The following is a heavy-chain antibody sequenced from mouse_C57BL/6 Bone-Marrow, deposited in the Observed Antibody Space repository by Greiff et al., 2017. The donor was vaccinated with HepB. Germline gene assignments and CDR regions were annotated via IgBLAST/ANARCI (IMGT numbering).Heavy chain of an antibody. D-gene: IGHD2-4*01. CDR3: ARWYYERAMDY. J-gene: IGHJ4*01. Sequence: QVQLQQPGAELVRPGSSVKLSCKASGYTFTSYWMHWVKQRPIQGLEWIGNIDPSDSETHYNQKFKDKATLTVDKSSSTAYMQLSSLTSEDSAVYYCARWYYERAMDYWGQGTSVTVSS. V-gene: IGHV1-52*01. CDR1: GYTFTSYW. CDR2: IDPSDSET.